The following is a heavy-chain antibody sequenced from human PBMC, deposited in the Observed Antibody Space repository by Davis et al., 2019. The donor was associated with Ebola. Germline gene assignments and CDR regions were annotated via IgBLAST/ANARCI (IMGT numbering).Heavy chain of an antibody. CDR2: ISAYNGNT. CDR3: AVDCSSTSCYLDYYGMDV. D-gene: IGHD2-2*01. Sequence: ASVKVSCKASGGTFSSYGISWVRQAPGQGLEWMGWISAYNGNTNYAQKLQGRVTMTTDTSTSTAYMELRSLRSDDTAVYYRAVDCSSTSCYLDYYGMDVWGQGTTVTVSS. CDR1: GGTFSSYG. V-gene: IGHV1-18*01. J-gene: IGHJ6*02.